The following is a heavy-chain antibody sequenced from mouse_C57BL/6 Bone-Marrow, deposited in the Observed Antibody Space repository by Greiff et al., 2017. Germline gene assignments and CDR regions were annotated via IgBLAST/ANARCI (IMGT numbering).Heavy chain of an antibody. J-gene: IGHJ1*03. CDR3: ARPGYGYVWYFDV. D-gene: IGHD2-2*01. Sequence: EVMLVESGGGLVKPGGSLKLSCAASGFTFSDYGMHWVRQAPEKGLEWVAYISSGSSTIYYADTVKGRFTISRDNAKNTPFLQMTSLRSEDTAMYDCARPGYGYVWYFDVWGTGTTVTVSS. CDR2: ISSGSSTI. V-gene: IGHV5-17*01. CDR1: GFTFSDYG.